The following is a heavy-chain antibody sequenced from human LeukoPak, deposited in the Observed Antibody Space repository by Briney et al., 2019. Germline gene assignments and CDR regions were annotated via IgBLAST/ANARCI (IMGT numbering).Heavy chain of an antibody. CDR3: AKRGVVIRVILVGFHKEAYYFDY. CDR1: GLTLSNYG. J-gene: IGHJ4*02. V-gene: IGHV3-23*01. CDR2: ISDSGGRT. D-gene: IGHD3-22*01. Sequence: GGSLRLSCAVSGLTLSNYGMSWVRQAPGKGLEWVAGISDSGGRTNYADSVKGRFTISRDNPKNTLYLQMNSLRAEDTAVYFCAKRGVVIRVILVGFHKEAYYFDYWGQGTLVTVSS.